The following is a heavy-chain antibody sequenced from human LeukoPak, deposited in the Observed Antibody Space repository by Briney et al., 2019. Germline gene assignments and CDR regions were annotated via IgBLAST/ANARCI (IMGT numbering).Heavy chain of an antibody. CDR2: IYTSGST. CDR1: GGSISSGSYY. V-gene: IGHV4-61*02. Sequence: SETLSLTCTVSGGSISSGSYYWSWIRQPAGKGLEWFGRIYTSGSTNYNPSLKSRVTISVDTSKNQFSLKLSSVTAADTAVYYCARVMGSGSYRSFDYWGQGTLVTVSS. CDR3: ARVMGSGSYRSFDY. J-gene: IGHJ4*02. D-gene: IGHD1-26*01.